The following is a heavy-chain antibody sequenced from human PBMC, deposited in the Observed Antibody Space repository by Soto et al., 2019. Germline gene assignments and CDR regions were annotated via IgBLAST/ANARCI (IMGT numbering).Heavy chain of an antibody. J-gene: IGHJ4*02. V-gene: IGHV3-30*04. D-gene: IGHD5-12*01. CDR2: ISFDGSNK. CDR3: AKARRVGNGYNLGFDY. CDR1: GFTFSNYA. Sequence: QVQLVESGGGVVQPGRSLRLSCAASGFTFSNYAMHWVRQAPGKGLQWVSSISFDGSNKYYVDSVKGRFTISRDNSKNTLYLEVDSLRAEDTAVYYCAKARRVGNGYNLGFDYWGQGTLVTVSS.